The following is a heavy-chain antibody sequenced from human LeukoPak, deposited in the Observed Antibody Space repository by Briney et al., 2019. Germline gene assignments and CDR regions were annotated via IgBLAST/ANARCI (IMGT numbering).Heavy chain of an antibody. CDR3: ARAHDFWSGCVDP. Sequence: SETLSLTCTVSGYSISSGYYWGWIRQPPGKGLEWIGSIYHSGSTNYNPSLKSRVTISVDTSKNQFSLKLSSVTAADTAVYYCARAHDFWSGCVDPWGQGTLVTVSS. CDR1: GYSISSGYY. D-gene: IGHD3-3*01. CDR2: IYHSGST. V-gene: IGHV4-38-2*02. J-gene: IGHJ5*02.